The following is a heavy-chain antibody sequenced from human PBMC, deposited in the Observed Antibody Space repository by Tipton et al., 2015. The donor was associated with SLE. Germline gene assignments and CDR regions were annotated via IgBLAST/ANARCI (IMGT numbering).Heavy chain of an antibody. CDR3: ATYSSGWYHFDY. Sequence: TLSLTCTVSGGSISSSSYYWGWIRQPPGKGLEWIGSIYYSGGTYYNPSLKSRVTISVDTSKNQFSLKLSSVTAADTAVYYCATYSSGWYHFDYWGQGTLVTVSS. V-gene: IGHV4-39*07. CDR2: IYYSGGT. J-gene: IGHJ4*02. D-gene: IGHD6-19*01. CDR1: GGSISSSSYY.